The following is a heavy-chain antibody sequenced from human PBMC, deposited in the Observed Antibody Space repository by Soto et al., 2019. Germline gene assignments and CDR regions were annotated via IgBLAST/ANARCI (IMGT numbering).Heavy chain of an antibody. CDR3: ARHLPYCGGDCYSLDY. V-gene: IGHV4-59*08. Sequence: SETLSLTCTVSGSSISSYYWTWIRQPPGKGLEKIGYIYYSASTNYSPSLKSRVTKSEDTSKNQFSLNLSSVTAADTAVYYCARHLPYCGGDCYSLDYWGQGTLVTVS. J-gene: IGHJ4*02. CDR1: GSSISSYY. D-gene: IGHD2-21*02. CDR2: IYYSAST.